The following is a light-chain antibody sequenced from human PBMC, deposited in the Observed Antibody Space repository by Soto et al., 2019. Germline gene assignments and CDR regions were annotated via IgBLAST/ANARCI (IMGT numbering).Light chain of an antibody. CDR1: QSISRSD. CDR2: ATS. CDR3: QQYGSSPRT. J-gene: IGKJ1*01. Sequence: EVVLTQSPGTVSLSPGESATLSCRASQSISRSDLAWYQHRPGQSPRLLIYATSSRATGIPDRFSGSGSGTDFTLTISRLEPEDFAVYYCQQYGSSPRTFGQGTKVDI. V-gene: IGKV3-20*01.